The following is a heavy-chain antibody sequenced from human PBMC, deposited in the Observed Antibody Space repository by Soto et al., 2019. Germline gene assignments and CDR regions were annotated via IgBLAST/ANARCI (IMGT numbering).Heavy chain of an antibody. J-gene: IGHJ3*02. D-gene: IGHD1-26*01. CDR3: ARGGSCDWQVALDI. CDR2: IKHGGSS. CDR1: AGSFSHYY. Sequence: QVQQQPWGAGLLKPSETLSLTCTVYAGSFSHYYWNWIRQSPGKGLEWIGKIKHGGSSSYNPSLRSRVSISVDMSTNQFSLTLRSVSDADTAVYYCARGGSCDWQVALDIWGQGTMVTVSS. V-gene: IGHV4-34*01.